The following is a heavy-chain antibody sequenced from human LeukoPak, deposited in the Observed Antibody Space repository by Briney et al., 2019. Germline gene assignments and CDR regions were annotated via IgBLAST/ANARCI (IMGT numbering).Heavy chain of an antibody. CDR2: IYSSGDT. D-gene: IGHD2-2*02. CDR3: ARHDAYCSRNSCYKGGSNWFDP. V-gene: IGHV4-4*09. CDR1: GVSINSYF. Sequence: SETLSLTCTVSGVSINSYFWSWIRQPPGKGLEWIGYIYSSGDTNYNPSLKGRVTISLDTPKNQFSLKLSSATAADTAMYFCARHDAYCSRNSCYKGGSNWFDPWGQGTLVTVSS. J-gene: IGHJ5*02.